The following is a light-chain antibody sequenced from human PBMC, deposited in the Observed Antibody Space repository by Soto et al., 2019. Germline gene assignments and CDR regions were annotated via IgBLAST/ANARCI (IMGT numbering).Light chain of an antibody. CDR3: QKYNSAPRT. CDR2: AAS. J-gene: IGKJ2*01. Sequence: DIQMTQSPSSLSVSVGDRVTITCRASQGISNYLAWFQQKPGKVPELLIYAASTLQSGVPSRFSGSGSGKNFTLIISSLQPEDVATYYCQKYNSAPRTFGQGTKLEIK. CDR1: QGISNY. V-gene: IGKV1-27*01.